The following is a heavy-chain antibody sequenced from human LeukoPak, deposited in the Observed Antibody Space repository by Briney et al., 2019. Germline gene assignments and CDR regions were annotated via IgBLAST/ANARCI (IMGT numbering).Heavy chain of an antibody. J-gene: IGHJ3*02. CDR3: AKDSCSGGSCYSPPGGDAFDI. Sequence: GGSLRLSCAASGFTFSSYWMSWVRQAPGKGLEWVANIKQDGSEKYYVDSVKGRFTISRDNAKNSLYLQMNSLRAEDTAVYYCAKDSCSGGSCYSPPGGDAFDIWGQGTMVTVSS. V-gene: IGHV3-7*03. D-gene: IGHD2-15*01. CDR1: GFTFSSYW. CDR2: IKQDGSEK.